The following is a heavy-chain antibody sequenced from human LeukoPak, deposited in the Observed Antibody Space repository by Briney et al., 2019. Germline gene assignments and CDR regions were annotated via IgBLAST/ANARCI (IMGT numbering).Heavy chain of an antibody. J-gene: IGHJ6*02. CDR1: GFTFSSYD. V-gene: IGHV3-33*06. D-gene: IGHD3-22*01. CDR2: IWYDGSKK. Sequence: AGGSLRLSCAASGFTFSSYDMHWVRQAPGKGLEWVAVIWYDGSKKYYADSVKGRFTISRDNAKNTLYLQMNSLRADDTAVYYCAKDGNSYDSSGYYFDYYGMDVWGQGPTVTVSS. CDR3: AKDGNSYDSSGYYFDYYGMDV.